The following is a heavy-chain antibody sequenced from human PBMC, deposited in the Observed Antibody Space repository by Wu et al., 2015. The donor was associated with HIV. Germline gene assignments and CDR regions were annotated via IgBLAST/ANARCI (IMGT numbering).Heavy chain of an antibody. D-gene: IGHD1-26*01. Sequence: QVHLVQSGAEVKKPGAPVKISCKASGYTFTSNWMHWVRQAPGQGLEWMGIINPKGGSPSYAQKFLDRVTITSDTSTSTFYMEVSSLRSDDTAVYYCARDHSNTAWDRPCWWFDPWGQGTLVTVSS. J-gene: IGHJ5*02. CDR1: GYTFTSNW. CDR3: ARDHSNTAWDRPCWWFDP. CDR2: INPKGGSP. V-gene: IGHV1-46*01.